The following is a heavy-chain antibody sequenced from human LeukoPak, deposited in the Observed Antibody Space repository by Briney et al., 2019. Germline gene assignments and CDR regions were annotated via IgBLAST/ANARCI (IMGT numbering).Heavy chain of an antibody. CDR1: GFTFSSYG. CDR2: IWYDGSNK. J-gene: IGHJ4*02. D-gene: IGHD3-9*01. CDR3: ARDAGRYFYWLGY. V-gene: IGHV3-33*01. Sequence: GGSLTLSCAASGFTFSSYGMHWVRQAPGKGLEWVAVIWYDGSNKYYADSVKGRFTISRDNSKNTLYLQMNSLRAEDTAVYYCARDAGRYFYWLGYWGQGTLVTVSS.